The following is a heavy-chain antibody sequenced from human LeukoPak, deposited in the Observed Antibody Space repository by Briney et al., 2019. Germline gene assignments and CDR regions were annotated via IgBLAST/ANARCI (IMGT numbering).Heavy chain of an antibody. V-gene: IGHV3-23*01. CDR3: AKRYCSGGSCYMGFDY. CDR2: ISGSGGST. Sequence: GGSLRLSCAASGFTFSSYAMSWDRQAPGKGLEWVSAISGSGGSTYYADSVKGRFTISRDNSKNTLYLQMNSLRAEDTAVYYCAKRYCSGGSCYMGFDYWGQGTLVTVSS. CDR1: GFTFSSYA. D-gene: IGHD2-15*01. J-gene: IGHJ4*02.